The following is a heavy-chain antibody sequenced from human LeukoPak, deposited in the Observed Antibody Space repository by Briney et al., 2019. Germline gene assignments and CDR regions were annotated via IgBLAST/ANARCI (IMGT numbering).Heavy chain of an antibody. CDR2: IIPILGIA. V-gene: IGHV1-69*04. Sequence: ASVKVSCKASGGTFSSYAISWVRQAPGQGLEWMGRIIPILGIANYAQKFQGRVTITADKSTSTAYMELSSLRSEDTAVYYCARGISSIIRDGYNFDYWGQGTLVTVSS. CDR1: GGTFSSYA. J-gene: IGHJ4*02. CDR3: ARGISSIIRDGYNFDY. D-gene: IGHD5-12*01.